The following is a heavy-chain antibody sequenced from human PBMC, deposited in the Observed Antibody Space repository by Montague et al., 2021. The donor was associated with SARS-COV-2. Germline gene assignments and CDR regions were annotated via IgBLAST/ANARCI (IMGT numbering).Heavy chain of an antibody. Sequence: SLRLSCAASGFTFSSYSMNWVHQAPGKGLEWVSSISTNSSYIYYADSVKGRYTISRDNDKNSLYLQMNSLRAEDTAEYYGARDLLEIGGMDVWGQGTTVTVSS. D-gene: IGHD1-1*01. V-gene: IGHV3-21*01. CDR2: ISTNSSYI. CDR1: GFTFSSYS. J-gene: IGHJ6*01. CDR3: ARDLLEIGGMDV.